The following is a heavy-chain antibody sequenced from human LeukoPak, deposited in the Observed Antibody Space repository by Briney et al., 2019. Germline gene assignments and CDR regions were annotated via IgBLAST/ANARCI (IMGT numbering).Heavy chain of an antibody. CDR2: INHSGST. CDR3: ASREGWLRGQAFDI. Sequence: SETLSLTCAVYGGSFSGYYWSWIRQRPGKGLEWIGEINHSGSTNYNPSLKSRVTISVDTSKNQFSLKLSSVPGADTAVYYCASREGWLRGQAFDIWGQGTMVTVSS. V-gene: IGHV4-34*01. D-gene: IGHD5-24*01. CDR1: GGSFSGYY. J-gene: IGHJ3*02.